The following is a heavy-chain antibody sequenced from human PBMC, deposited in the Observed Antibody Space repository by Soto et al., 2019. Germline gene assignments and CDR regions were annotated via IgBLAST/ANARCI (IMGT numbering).Heavy chain of an antibody. D-gene: IGHD5-12*01. Sequence: SVKVSYKASGGTFSSFGISWVRQAPGQGLEWMGGIIPVFGRPNYAQRFRGRLTITADESTNTSYMELIDLTSEDTAVYYCAREASGYDFWGQGTQVTVSS. J-gene: IGHJ1*01. CDR2: IIPVFGRP. CDR1: GGTFSSFG. V-gene: IGHV1-69*13. CDR3: AREASGYDF.